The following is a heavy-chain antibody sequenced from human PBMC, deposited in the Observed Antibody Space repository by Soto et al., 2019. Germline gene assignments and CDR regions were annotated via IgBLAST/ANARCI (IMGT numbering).Heavy chain of an antibody. Sequence: QVQLVQSGAEVKKPGSSAKVSCKASGGTFSSYAISWVRQAPGQGLEWMGGIIPIFGTANYAQKFQGRVTITADESTSTAYMELSSLRSEDTAVYYCARDGWRGIVGATPPLPELYFDLWGRGTLVTVSS. CDR3: ARDGWRGIVGATPPLPELYFDL. D-gene: IGHD1-26*01. CDR2: IIPIFGTA. J-gene: IGHJ2*01. V-gene: IGHV1-69*01. CDR1: GGTFSSYA.